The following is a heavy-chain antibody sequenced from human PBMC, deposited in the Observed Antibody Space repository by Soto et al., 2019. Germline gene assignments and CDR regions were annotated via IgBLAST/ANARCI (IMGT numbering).Heavy chain of an antibody. CDR3: ARGYCTNGVCYTPYHYYGMDV. J-gene: IGHJ6*02. V-gene: IGHV4-4*02. D-gene: IGHD2-8*01. CDR1: GGSISSSNW. CDR2: IYHSGST. Sequence: SETLSLTCAVSGGSISSSNWWSWVRQPPGKGLEWIGEIYHSGSTNYNPSLKSRVTISVDKSKNQFSLKLSSVTAADTAVYYCARGYCTNGVCYTPYHYYGMDVWGQGTTVTVSS.